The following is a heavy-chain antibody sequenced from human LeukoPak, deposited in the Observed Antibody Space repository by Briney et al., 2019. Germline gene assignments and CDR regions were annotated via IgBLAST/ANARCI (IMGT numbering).Heavy chain of an antibody. CDR3: AKDLVAHSGWSPDPFDY. J-gene: IGHJ4*02. CDR2: ISGSGGST. V-gene: IGHV3-23*01. Sequence: GGSLRLSCAASGFTFSSYAMSWVRQAPGKGLEWVSAISGSGGSTYYADSVKGRFTISRDNTKNTLFLQMNSLRAEDTAVYYCAKDLVAHSGWSPDPFDYWGQGTLVTVSS. CDR1: GFTFSSYA. D-gene: IGHD6-19*01.